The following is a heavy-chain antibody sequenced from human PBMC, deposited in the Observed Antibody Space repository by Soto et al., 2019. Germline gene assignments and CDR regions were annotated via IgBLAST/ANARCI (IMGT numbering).Heavy chain of an antibody. CDR1: GGSFSGYY. V-gene: IGHV4-34*01. Sequence: QVQLQQWGAGLLKPSETLSLTCAVYGGSFSGYYWSWIRQPPGKGLEWIGEINHSGTTNYNPSLKIRVTISVDTSKNQFSLKLSSVTAADTAVYYCARSTSVGDCSGGSCQGDYWGQGTLVTVSS. CDR3: ARSTSVGDCSGGSCQGDY. D-gene: IGHD2-15*01. J-gene: IGHJ4*02. CDR2: INHSGTT.